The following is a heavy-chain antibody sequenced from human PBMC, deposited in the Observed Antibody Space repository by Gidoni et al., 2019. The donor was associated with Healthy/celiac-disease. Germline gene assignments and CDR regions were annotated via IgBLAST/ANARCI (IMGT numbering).Heavy chain of an antibody. CDR2: IRYDGSNK. CDR1: GFTFSSYG. J-gene: IGHJ4*02. CDR3: AKDPYSSGWYFDY. Sequence: QVQLVESGGGVVQPGGSLRLSCAASGFTFSSYGMHWVRQAPGKGLEWVAFIRYDGSNKYYADSVKGRFTISRDNSKNTLYLQMNSLRAEDTAVYYCAKDPYSSGWYFDYWGQGTLVTVSS. D-gene: IGHD6-19*01. V-gene: IGHV3-30*02.